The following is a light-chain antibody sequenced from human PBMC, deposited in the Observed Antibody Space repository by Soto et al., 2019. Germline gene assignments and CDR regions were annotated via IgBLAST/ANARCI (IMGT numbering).Light chain of an antibody. Sequence: DIILTQSPDTLSLSPGERATLSCRASQNVRTFLAWYQQKPGQAPRLLISDASYRATGVPPRFSGSGSGTDFTLTISSLEPEDFAVYYCQQFNNWPHTFGQGTRLEIK. CDR3: QQFNNWPHT. CDR1: QNVRTF. J-gene: IGKJ2*01. CDR2: DAS. V-gene: IGKV3-11*01.